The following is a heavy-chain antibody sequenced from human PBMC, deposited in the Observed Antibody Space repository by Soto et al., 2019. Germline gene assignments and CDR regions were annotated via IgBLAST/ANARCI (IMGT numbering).Heavy chain of an antibody. CDR3: AAYDSSGYYTLGAFDI. Sequence: VASVKVSCQASGYTFTSCGNIWVRQAPVQGLEWMGWISAYNGNTNYAQKLQGRVTMTTDTSTSTAYMELRSLRSDDTAVYYCAAYDSSGYYTLGAFDIWGQGTMVTVAS. V-gene: IGHV1-18*04. CDR2: ISAYNGNT. D-gene: IGHD3-22*01. CDR1: GYTFTSCG. J-gene: IGHJ3*02.